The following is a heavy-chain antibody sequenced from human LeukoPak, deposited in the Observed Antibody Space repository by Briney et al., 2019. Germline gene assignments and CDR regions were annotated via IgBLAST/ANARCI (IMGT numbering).Heavy chain of an antibody. J-gene: IGHJ4*02. V-gene: IGHV3-23*01. CDR3: AKRRAVVSGSYYDFDY. D-gene: IGHD3-10*01. Sequence: GGSLRLSCAASGFTFSSCAMSWVRQAPGKGLEWVSVISGSGEDTYSADYVKGRFTISRDNSKNTLYLQLNSLRAEDTAVYYCAKRRAVVSGSYYDFDYWGQGTLVTVSS. CDR2: ISGSGEDT. CDR1: GFTFSSCA.